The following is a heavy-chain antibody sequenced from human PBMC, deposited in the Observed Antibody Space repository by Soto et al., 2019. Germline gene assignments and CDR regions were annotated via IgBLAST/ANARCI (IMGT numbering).Heavy chain of an antibody. CDR1: GFTFSSYA. Sequence: GGSLRLSCAASGFTFSSYAMSWVRQAPGKGLEWVSAISGSGGSTYYADSVKGRFTISRDNSKNTLYLQMNSLRAEDTAVYYCAKDGYDILTGPNWFDPWGQGTLVTVSS. V-gene: IGHV3-23*01. CDR2: ISGSGGST. CDR3: AKDGYDILTGPNWFDP. D-gene: IGHD3-9*01. J-gene: IGHJ5*02.